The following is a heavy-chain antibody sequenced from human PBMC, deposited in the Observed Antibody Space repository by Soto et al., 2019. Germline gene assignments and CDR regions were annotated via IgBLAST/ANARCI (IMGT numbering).Heavy chain of an antibody. V-gene: IGHV1-69*13. CDR2: IIPIFGTA. D-gene: IGHD2-21*02. J-gene: IGHJ3*02. Sequence: ASVKVSCKASGGTFSSYAISWVRQAPGQGLEWMGGIIPIFGTANYAQKFQGRVTITADESTSTAYMELSSLRSEDTAVYYCARVKVVVTAINAFDIWGQGTMVTVSS. CDR3: ARVKVVVTAINAFDI. CDR1: GGTFSSYA.